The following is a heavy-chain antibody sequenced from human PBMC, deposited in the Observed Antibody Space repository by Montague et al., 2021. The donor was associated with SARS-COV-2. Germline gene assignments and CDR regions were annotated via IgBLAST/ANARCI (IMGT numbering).Heavy chain of an antibody. Sequence: SETLSLTCSVSSGSIISRGYYWGWIRQPPGKELEWFGNIDYSGTTYYXXXVQSRGTISVDTSKNHLSLRLSSVTAADTAVYFCARGMIRGVTTPFDYWGQGSQVTVSS. V-gene: IGHV4-39*02. CDR1: SGSIISRGYY. CDR3: ARGMIRGVTTPFDY. D-gene: IGHD3-10*01. J-gene: IGHJ4*02. CDR2: IDYSGTT.